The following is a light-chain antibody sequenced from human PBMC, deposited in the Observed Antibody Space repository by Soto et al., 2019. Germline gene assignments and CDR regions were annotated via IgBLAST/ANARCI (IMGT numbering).Light chain of an antibody. J-gene: IGKJ5*01. CDR1: QSAVNF. V-gene: IGKV3D-15*01. CDR2: YIA. Sequence: GETTSLSCMASQSAVNFLAWCQQKPGQGPTLLIYYIATRATGMPARFSGSGSWTEFTLTIFCLQSEDAIGYYSQEPNFLLIPFGQVGRLEIK. CDR3: QEPNFLLIP.